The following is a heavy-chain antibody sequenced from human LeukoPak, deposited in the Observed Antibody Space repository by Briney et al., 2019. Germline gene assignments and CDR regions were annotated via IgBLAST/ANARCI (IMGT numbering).Heavy chain of an antibody. D-gene: IGHD1-26*01. CDR3: ARERNSGNYRTVDY. CDR1: GFTFSSYW. Sequence: GGSLRLSCTVSGFTFSSYWMSWVRQAPGKGLEWVAVISYDGSNKYYADSVKGRFTISRDNSKNTLYLQMNSLRGEDTAVYYCARERNSGNYRTVDYWGQGTLATVSS. V-gene: IGHV3-30-3*01. J-gene: IGHJ4*02. CDR2: ISYDGSNK.